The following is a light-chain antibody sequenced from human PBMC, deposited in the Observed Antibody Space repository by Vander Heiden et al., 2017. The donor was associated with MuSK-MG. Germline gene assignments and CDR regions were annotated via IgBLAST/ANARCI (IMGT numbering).Light chain of an antibody. J-gene: IGKJ2*01. CDR2: TAS. V-gene: IGKV1-39*01. CDR1: QSISSY. Sequence: DIQMTQSPSSLSASVGDRVTITCRASQSISSYLNWYQQKPGKAPKLLIYTASSLQSGVPSRFSGSGSGTDFTLTISSLQPEDFATYYCQQSDSTPSYTFGQGTKLXIK. CDR3: QQSDSTPSYT.